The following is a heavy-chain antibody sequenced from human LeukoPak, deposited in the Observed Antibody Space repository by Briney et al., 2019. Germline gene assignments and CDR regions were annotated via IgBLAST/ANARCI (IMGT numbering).Heavy chain of an antibody. CDR2: ISGNGYNT. CDR3: AQGVRLWFAFYFDY. Sequence: PGGSLRLSCAGSGFTLGSYAMSWVRQAPGKGLEWVSAISGNGYNTYYADSVKGRFTISSESSGNTLYLQMHNLRAEDTAVYYCAQGVRLWFAFYFDYWGQGTLVTVSS. CDR1: GFTLGSYA. D-gene: IGHD3-10*01. J-gene: IGHJ4*02. V-gene: IGHV3-23*01.